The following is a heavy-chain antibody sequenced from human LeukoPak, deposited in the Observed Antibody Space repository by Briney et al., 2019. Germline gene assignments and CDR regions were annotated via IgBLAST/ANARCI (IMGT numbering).Heavy chain of an antibody. Sequence: GGSLRLSCAASGFTFRSYAIHWVRQAPGKGLEWVAVISYDGSNKYYADSVKGRFTISRDNSKNTLYLQMNSLRAEDTAVYYCARDFWAGTIFGVVITGPIDYWGQGTLVTVSS. CDR3: ARDFWAGTIFGVVITGPIDY. D-gene: IGHD3-3*01. CDR1: GFTFRSYA. CDR2: ISYDGSNK. J-gene: IGHJ4*02. V-gene: IGHV3-30-3*01.